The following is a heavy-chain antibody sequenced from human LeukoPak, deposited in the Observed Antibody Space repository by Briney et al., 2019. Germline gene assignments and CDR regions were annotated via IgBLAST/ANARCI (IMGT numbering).Heavy chain of an antibody. D-gene: IGHD5-24*01. CDR3: VSLRDGSPSKFNY. J-gene: IGHJ4*02. Sequence: SETLSLTCSVSGDSISGDTHYWHWIRQHPEGGLEWIGRMYRSEASYNPSLRSRVSFSVDPSRNQFSLTRNFVTAAEAAEYFCVSLRDGSPSKFNYRGRGTLATDSS. CDR1: GDSISGDTHY. CDR2: MYRSEA. V-gene: IGHV4-31*03.